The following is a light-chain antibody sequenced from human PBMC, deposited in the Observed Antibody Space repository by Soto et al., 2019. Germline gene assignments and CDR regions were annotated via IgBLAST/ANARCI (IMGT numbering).Light chain of an antibody. J-gene: IGLJ2*01. CDR2: NDN. CDR3: AAWDDSLNGHVV. V-gene: IGLV1-44*01. CDR1: SSNIGSNT. Sequence: QSVLTQPTSASGTPGQRVTISCSGSSSNIGSNTVNWYQQITGTAPKLLIYNDNQRPSGVPDRFSGSKSGTSGSLAISGLQSEDEGDYYCAAWDDSLNGHVVFGGGTKLTVL.